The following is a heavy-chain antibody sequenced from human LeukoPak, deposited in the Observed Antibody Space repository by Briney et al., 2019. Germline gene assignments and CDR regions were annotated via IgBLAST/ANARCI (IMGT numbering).Heavy chain of an antibody. CDR1: GYTFTSYA. CDR2: INTNTGNP. D-gene: IGHD3-10*01. J-gene: IGHJ3*02. Sequence: GASVKVSCKASGYTFTSYAMNWVRQAPGQGLEWMGWINTNTGNPTYAQGFTGRFVFSLDTSVSTAYLQISSLKAEDTAVYYCARTSNVLLWFGEFDAFDIWGQGTMVTVSS. CDR3: ARTSNVLLWFGEFDAFDI. V-gene: IGHV7-4-1*02.